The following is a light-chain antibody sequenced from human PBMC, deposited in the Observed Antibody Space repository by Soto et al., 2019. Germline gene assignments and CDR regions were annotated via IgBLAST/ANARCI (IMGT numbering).Light chain of an antibody. Sequence: QSALTQPASVSGSPGQSIAISCTGTSSDVGGYHYVSWYQRHPVKTPKLILYDVSNRPPGVSDRFSGSRSGHTASLPISGLQAEDEADYYCSSFTTCNTVVFGGGTKLTVL. V-gene: IGLV2-14*03. J-gene: IGLJ3*02. CDR3: SSFTTCNTVV. CDR2: DVS. CDR1: SSDVGGYHY.